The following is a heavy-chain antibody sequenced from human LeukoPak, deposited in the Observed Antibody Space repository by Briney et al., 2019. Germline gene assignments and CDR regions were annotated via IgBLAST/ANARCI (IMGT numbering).Heavy chain of an antibody. D-gene: IGHD2-15*01. Sequence: SETLSLTCTVSGGSISSYYWSWIRQPPGKGLEWIGYIYYSGSTNYNPSLKSRVTISVDTSKNQFSLKLSSVTAADTAAYYCARLGYCSGGSCYHRTSTVDYWGQGTLITVSS. V-gene: IGHV4-59*01. CDR1: GGSISSYY. CDR2: IYYSGST. J-gene: IGHJ4*02. CDR3: ARLGYCSGGSCYHRTSTVDY.